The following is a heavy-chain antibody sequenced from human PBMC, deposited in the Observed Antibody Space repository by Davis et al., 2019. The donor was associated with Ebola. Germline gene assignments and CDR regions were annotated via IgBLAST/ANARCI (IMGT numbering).Heavy chain of an antibody. Sequence: MPSETLSLTCTVSGVSITSYYWSWIQQPPGKGLEWIGYIYYSGSTNYNPSLKSRVTISVDTSKNQFSLKLSSVTAADTAMYYCARRGTSSWYAGWFDPWGQGTLVTVSS. V-gene: IGHV4-59*08. CDR3: ARRGTSSWYAGWFDP. D-gene: IGHD6-13*01. CDR1: GVSITSYY. J-gene: IGHJ5*02. CDR2: IYYSGST.